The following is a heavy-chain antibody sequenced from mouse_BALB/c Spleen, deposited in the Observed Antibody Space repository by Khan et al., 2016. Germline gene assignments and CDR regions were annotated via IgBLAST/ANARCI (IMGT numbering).Heavy chain of an antibody. J-gene: IGHJ2*01. V-gene: IGHV3-2*02. Sequence: EVQLQESGPGLVKPSQSLSLTCTVTGYSITSGYAWNWIRQFPGNKLEWMGYINYSGTTTYNPSLQSQISITRDTSKNQFFLQSKSVTTEDTATDYCAREYYGSRFVDYWGQGTTLTGSS. CDR3: AREYYGSRFVDY. CDR1: GYSITSGYA. D-gene: IGHD1-1*01. CDR2: INYSGTT.